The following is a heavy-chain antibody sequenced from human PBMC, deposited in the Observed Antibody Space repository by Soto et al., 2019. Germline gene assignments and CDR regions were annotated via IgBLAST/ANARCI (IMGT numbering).Heavy chain of an antibody. V-gene: IGHV4-34*01. CDR2: IHHSGST. J-gene: IGHJ4*02. CDR1: GVSFDVYY. CDR3: ARGVDSWSGYLF. Sequence: SETLSLTCALYGVSFDVYYWSWIRQSPGKGLEWIGEIHHSGSTKYNPSLKSRVSLSVDTSTKQFSLKMTSMTAADRGVYYCARGVDSWSGYLFWGQGTRVTVSS. D-gene: IGHD3-3*01.